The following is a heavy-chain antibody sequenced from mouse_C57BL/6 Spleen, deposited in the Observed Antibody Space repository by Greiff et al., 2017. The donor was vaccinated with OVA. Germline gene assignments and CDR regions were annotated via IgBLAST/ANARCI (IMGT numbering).Heavy chain of an antibody. J-gene: IGHJ3*01. CDR3: ARGGGEASWFAY. V-gene: IGHV1-53*01. CDR2: INPSNGGT. Sequence: QVQLQQSGTELVKPGASVKLSCKASGYTFTSYWMHWVKQRPGQGLEWIGNINPSNGGTNYNEKFKSKATLTVDKSSSTAYMQLSSLTSEDSAVYYCARGGGEASWFAYWGQGTLVTVSA. CDR1: GYTFTSYW.